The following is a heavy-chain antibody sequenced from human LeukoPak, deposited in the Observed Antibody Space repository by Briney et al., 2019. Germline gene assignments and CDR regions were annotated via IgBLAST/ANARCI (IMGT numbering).Heavy chain of an antibody. J-gene: IGHJ6*04. CDR2: IISSGSTI. CDR3: AELGITMIGGV. CDR1: GFTFSSYE. Sequence: GGSLRLSCAASGFTFSSYEMNWVRQAPGKGREWVSYIISSGSTIYYADSVKGRFTISRDNAKNSLYLQMNSLRAEDTAVYYFAELGITMIGGVWGKGTTVTISS. D-gene: IGHD3-10*02. V-gene: IGHV3-48*03.